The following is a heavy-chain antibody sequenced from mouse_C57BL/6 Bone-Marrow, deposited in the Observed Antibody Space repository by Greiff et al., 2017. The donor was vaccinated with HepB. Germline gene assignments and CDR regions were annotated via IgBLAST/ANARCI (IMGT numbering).Heavy chain of an antibody. CDR3: AREEVTTVVARHFDY. J-gene: IGHJ2*01. D-gene: IGHD1-1*01. CDR1: GYTFTRYW. Sequence: QVQLQQPGTELVKPGASVKLSCKASGYTFTRYWMHWVKQRPGQGLEWIGNINPSNGGTNYNEKFKSKATLTVDKSSSTAYMQLSSLTSEDSAVYYCAREEVTTVVARHFDYWGQGTTLTVSS. V-gene: IGHV1-53*01. CDR2: INPSNGGT.